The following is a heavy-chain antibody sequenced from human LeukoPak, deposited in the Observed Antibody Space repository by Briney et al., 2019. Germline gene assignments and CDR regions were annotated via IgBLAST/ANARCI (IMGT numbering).Heavy chain of an antibody. CDR3: ANRRGYSGYGKSSVFDY. Sequence: SETLSLTCAVYGGSFSGYYWSWIRQPPGKGLEWIGEINHSGSTNYNPSLKSRVTISVDTSKNQFSLKLGSVTAADTAVYYCANRRGYSGYGKSSVFDYWGQGTLVTVSS. CDR1: GGSFSGYY. CDR2: INHSGST. J-gene: IGHJ4*02. D-gene: IGHD5-12*01. V-gene: IGHV4-34*01.